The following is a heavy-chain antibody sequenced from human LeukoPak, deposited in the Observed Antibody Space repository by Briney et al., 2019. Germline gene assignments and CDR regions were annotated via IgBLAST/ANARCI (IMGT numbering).Heavy chain of an antibody. CDR3: ARRDYTSGRTYFHH. V-gene: IGHV5-51*01. CDR2: IYPGDSDT. CDR1: GYIFSIYW. D-gene: IGHD6-19*01. J-gene: IGHJ1*01. Sequence: GDSLKISCKGSGYIFSIYWIAWVRQMPGRGLEWMGIIYPGDSDTRYSSSFQGQVTISVDKSNSTAYLQWSSLKASDTAMYYCARRDYTSGRTYFHHWGQGTLVTVSS.